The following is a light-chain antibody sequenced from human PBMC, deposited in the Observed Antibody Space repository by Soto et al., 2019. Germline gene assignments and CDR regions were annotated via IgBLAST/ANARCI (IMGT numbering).Light chain of an antibody. CDR3: MQYNKWPLRT. CDR1: QSVGSK. J-gene: IGKJ1*01. V-gene: IGKV3-15*01. Sequence: EIVLTQSPATLSVSPGERATLSCRASQSVGSKLAWYQQKPGQAPTLLIFDASARAPGTPARFSGSGSGTEFTLTINSLQSEDFGVYFCMQYNKWPLRTFGQGTKVDI. CDR2: DAS.